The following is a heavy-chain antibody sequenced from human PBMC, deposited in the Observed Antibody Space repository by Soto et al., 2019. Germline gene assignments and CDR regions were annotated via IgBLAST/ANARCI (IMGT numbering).Heavy chain of an antibody. CDR3: ACDYDFWSGYYYYGTDV. CDR1: GFTVSSNY. D-gene: IGHD3-3*01. J-gene: IGHJ6*02. CDR2: IYSGGST. Sequence: GGSLRLSCAASGFTVSSNYMSWVRQAPGKGLEWVSVIYSGGSTYYADSVKGRFTISRDNSKNTLYLQMNSLRAEDTAVYYCACDYDFWSGYYYYGTDVWCQGIT. V-gene: IGHV3-53*01.